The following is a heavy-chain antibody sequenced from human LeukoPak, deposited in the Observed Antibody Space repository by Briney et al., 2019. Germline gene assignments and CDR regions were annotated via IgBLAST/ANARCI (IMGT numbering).Heavy chain of an antibody. J-gene: IGHJ2*01. CDR3: ARDFSTPPRPDPEWYFDL. CDR2: IIPIFGTA. Sequence: ASVKVSCKVSGYTLSKLSIHWVRQAPGQGLEWMGGIIPIFGTANYAQKFQGRVTITADESTSTAYMELSSLRSEDTAVYYCARDFSTPPRPDPEWYFDLWGRGTLVTVSS. D-gene: IGHD6-6*01. V-gene: IGHV1-69*13. CDR1: GYTLSKLS.